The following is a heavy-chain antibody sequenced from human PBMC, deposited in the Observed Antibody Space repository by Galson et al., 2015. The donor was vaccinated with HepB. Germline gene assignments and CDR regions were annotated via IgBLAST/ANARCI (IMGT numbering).Heavy chain of an antibody. Sequence: SVKVSCKASGGTFSSYAISWVRQAPGQGLEWMGGIIPIFGTANYAQKFQGRVTITADESTSTAYMELSSLRSEDTAVYYCARDRSYGDYRYFDLWGRGTLVTVSS. V-gene: IGHV1-69*13. CDR3: ARDRSYGDYRYFDL. D-gene: IGHD4-17*01. CDR2: IIPIFGTA. J-gene: IGHJ2*01. CDR1: GGTFSSYA.